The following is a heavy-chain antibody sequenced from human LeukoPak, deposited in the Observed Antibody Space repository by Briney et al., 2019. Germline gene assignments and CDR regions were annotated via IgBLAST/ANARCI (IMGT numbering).Heavy chain of an antibody. V-gene: IGHV1-69*05. D-gene: IGHD3-22*01. CDR3: ARDVADESSGYYSS. CDR2: SIPLFGKA. J-gene: IGHJ4*02. CDR1: GGTFISYS. Sequence: SSVKVSCKASGGTFISYSVNWVRQAPGQGLEWMGGSIPLFGKANYAQKFQARVPMTTHASTRTAFMELSGLTSQDTAVYYCARDVADESSGYYSSWGQGTVVIVSS.